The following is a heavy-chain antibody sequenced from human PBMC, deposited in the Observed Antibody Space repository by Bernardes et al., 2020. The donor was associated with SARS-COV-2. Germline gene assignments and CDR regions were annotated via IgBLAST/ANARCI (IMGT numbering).Heavy chain of an antibody. V-gene: IGHV4-59*11. CDR3: ARVVFLGSSWDQSYYGMDV. J-gene: IGHJ6*02. Sequence: SETLSLTRTVSGGPIGSHYGSWIRQSPGKGLEWIGNVYFTGNTNHNPSLRSRAIIGIDTSKSQFSLRLNSVTAADAAVYYCARVVFLGSSWDQSYYGMDVWGQGTTVTVSS. D-gene: IGHD6-13*01. CDR1: GGPIGSHY. CDR2: VYFTGNT.